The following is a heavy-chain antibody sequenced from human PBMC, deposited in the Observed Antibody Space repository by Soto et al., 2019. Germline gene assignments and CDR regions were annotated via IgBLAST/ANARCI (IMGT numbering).Heavy chain of an antibody. CDR3: AREVPSYYDILTGYSHSFDY. Sequence: EVQLVESGGGLVQPGGSLRLSCAASGFTVSSNYMSWVRQAPGKGLEWVSVIYSGGSTYYADSVKGRFTISRDNSKNTLYLQMNSLRAEDTAVYYCAREVPSYYDILTGYSHSFDYWGQGTLVTVSS. CDR1: GFTVSSNY. CDR2: IYSGGST. V-gene: IGHV3-66*01. J-gene: IGHJ4*02. D-gene: IGHD3-9*01.